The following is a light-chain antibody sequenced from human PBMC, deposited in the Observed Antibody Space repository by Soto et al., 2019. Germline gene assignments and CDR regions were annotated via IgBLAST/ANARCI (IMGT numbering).Light chain of an antibody. CDR1: QKVTVK. V-gene: IGKV3-15*01. CDR2: GLX. CDR3: QQSNNWPTRT. Sequence: EILMPQSPATLSVSRGDKATLSWAASQKVTVKFSWYLHIAGQPTRLLXXGLXTRATGVPARFIGSGSEKDFSLTISSLKIEDVALYYCQQSNNWPTRTFGGGTKVDIK. J-gene: IGKJ4*02.